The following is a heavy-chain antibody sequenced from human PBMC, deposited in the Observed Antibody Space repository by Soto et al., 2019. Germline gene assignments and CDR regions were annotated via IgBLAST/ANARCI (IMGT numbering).Heavy chain of an antibody. Sequence: HPGGSLRLSSVASGVTFCIFAMGWVRQPPGRGLEWVSTFDISGPPTYYADSVKGRFTISSDNSKNTLFLQMNSLRAEDTAVYYCVKEFYPGATFDSWGQGISVTVSS. CDR2: FDISGPPT. J-gene: IGHJ4*02. D-gene: IGHD1-26*01. CDR3: VKEFYPGATFDS. CDR1: GVTFCIFA. V-gene: IGHV3-23*01.